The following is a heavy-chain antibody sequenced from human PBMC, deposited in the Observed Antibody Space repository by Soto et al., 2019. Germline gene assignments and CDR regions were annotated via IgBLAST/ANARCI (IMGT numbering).Heavy chain of an antibody. CDR1: GYTFTSYG. J-gene: IGHJ6*02. CDR3: ARDPMTTVTYYYYGMDV. V-gene: IGHV1-18*04. CDR2: ISAYNGNT. D-gene: IGHD4-4*01. Sequence: QVQLVQSGAEVKKPGASVKVSCKASGYTFTSYGISWVRQAPGQGLEWMGWISAYNGNTNYAQKLQGRVTMTTDTSTSTACMELRSLRSDDTAVYYCARDPMTTVTYYYYGMDVWGQGTTVTVSS.